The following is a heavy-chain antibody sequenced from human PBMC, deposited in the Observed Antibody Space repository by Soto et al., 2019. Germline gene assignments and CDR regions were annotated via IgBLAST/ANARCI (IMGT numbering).Heavy chain of an antibody. V-gene: IGHV1-69*01. Sequence: QVQLVQSGAEVKKPGSSVKVSCKASGGTFSSYAISWVRQAPGQGLEWMGGIIPIFGTANYAQKFQGRVTITGDESTSTAYMELRSLRSEDTAVYYCASWTTDIVVGPAAPGIAGAGTGWFDPWGQGTLVTVSS. CDR1: GGTFSSYA. D-gene: IGHD2-2*01. CDR2: IIPIFGTA. CDR3: ASWTTDIVVGPAAPGIAGAGTGWFDP. J-gene: IGHJ5*02.